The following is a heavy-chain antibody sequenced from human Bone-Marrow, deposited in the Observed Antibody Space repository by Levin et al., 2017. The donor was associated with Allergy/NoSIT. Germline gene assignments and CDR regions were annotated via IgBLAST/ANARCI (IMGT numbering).Heavy chain of an antibody. V-gene: IGHV3-23*01. CDR2: ISGSGGTT. CDR1: GFNFGSYA. Sequence: HAGGSLRLSCAASGFNFGSYAMSWVRQAPGKGLEWVSVISGSGGTTNYADSVKGRMTSSRDNSKNTLFLQMNSLRVEDTAIYYCTSAMIRGLLIDEVDVWGQGATVTVSS. J-gene: IGHJ6*02. CDR3: TSAMIRGLLIDEVDV. D-gene: IGHD3-10*01.